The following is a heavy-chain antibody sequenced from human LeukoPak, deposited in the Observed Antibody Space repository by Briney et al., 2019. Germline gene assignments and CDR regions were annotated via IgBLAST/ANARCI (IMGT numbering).Heavy chain of an antibody. Sequence: PGGSLRLSCAASGFTFDSYAMHWVRQAPGKGLEWVAVISYDGTNKYYADSVKGRFTISRDNSKSTLYVQMNSLRAEDTAVYYCARDSPAARQQLPPRGYHYYGMDVWGQGTTVTVSS. D-gene: IGHD6-13*01. CDR3: ARDSPAARQQLPPRGYHYYGMDV. V-gene: IGHV3-30-3*01. CDR2: ISYDGTNK. J-gene: IGHJ6*02. CDR1: GFTFDSYA.